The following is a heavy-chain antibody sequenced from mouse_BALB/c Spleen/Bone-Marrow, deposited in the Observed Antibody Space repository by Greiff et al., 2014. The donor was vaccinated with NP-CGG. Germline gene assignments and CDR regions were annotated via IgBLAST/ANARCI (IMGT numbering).Heavy chain of an antibody. Sequence: QVHLKQPGPGLVAPSQSLSITCTVSGFSLTGYGINWVRQPPGKGLEWLGKIWGGGNPDHYLAIRSRLSINKDNSRSQVFLKMNSLQTDDTARYYCAREKYGHYYAMGYWGQGTSVTVSS. D-gene: IGHD2-10*02. J-gene: IGHJ4*01. V-gene: IGHV2-6-7*01. CDR1: GFSLTGYG. CDR3: AREKYGHYYAMGY. CDR2: IWGGGNP.